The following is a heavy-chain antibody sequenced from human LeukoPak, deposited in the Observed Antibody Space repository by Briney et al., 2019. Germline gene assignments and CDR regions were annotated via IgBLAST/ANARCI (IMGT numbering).Heavy chain of an antibody. CDR2: IYPGDSDT. CDR1: GYRFTSYW. D-gene: IGHD6-13*01. Sequence: GEALQISCKGSGYRFTSYWIGWVRPMPGKGLEWMGIIYPGDSDTRYSPSFQGQVTISADKSISTAYLQWSSLKASDTAMYYCARSIGSSWYIDYWGQGTLVTVSS. V-gene: IGHV5-51*01. J-gene: IGHJ4*02. CDR3: ARSIGSSWYIDY.